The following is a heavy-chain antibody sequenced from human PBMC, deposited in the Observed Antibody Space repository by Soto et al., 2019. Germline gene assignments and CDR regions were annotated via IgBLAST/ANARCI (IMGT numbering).Heavy chain of an antibody. J-gene: IGHJ6*02. D-gene: IGHD6-19*01. V-gene: IGHV3-23*01. CDR1: GFTFSSYA. CDR3: AKDNIAVAGTGSWRSLGFYYGMDV. Sequence: GGSLRLSCAASGFTFSSYAMSWVRQAPGKGLEWVSAISGSGGSTYYADSVKGRFTISRDNSKNTLYLQMNSLRAEDTAVYYCAKDNIAVAGTGSWRSLGFYYGMDVWGQGTTVTVSS. CDR2: ISGSGGST.